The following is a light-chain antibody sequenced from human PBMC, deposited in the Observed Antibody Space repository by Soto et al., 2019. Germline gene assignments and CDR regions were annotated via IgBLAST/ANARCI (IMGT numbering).Light chain of an antibody. CDR2: GAS. J-gene: IGKJ1*01. Sequence: EIVLSRSPGTLSLSPGERATLSCKARQSIKNSYLAWYQQRPGQAPRLLTYGASSRATGIPDRFSGSGSGTGFTLTISRLEPEDFAVYYCQQYGSSPRTFGQGTKVDVK. CDR1: QSIKNSY. V-gene: IGKV3-20*01. CDR3: QQYGSSPRT.